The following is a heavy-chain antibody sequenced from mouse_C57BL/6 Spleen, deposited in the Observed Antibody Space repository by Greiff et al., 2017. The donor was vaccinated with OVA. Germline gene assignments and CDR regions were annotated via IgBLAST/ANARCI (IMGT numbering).Heavy chain of an antibody. CDR1: GYSITSGYD. CDR2: ISYSGST. D-gene: IGHD2-4*01. CDR3: ARGDYDGNFAY. J-gene: IGHJ3*01. V-gene: IGHV3-1*01. Sequence: EVMLVESGPGMVKPSQSLSLTCTVTGYSITSGYDWHWIRHFPGNKLEWMGYISYSGSTNYNPSLKSRISITHDTSKNHFFLKLNSVTTEDTATYYCARGDYDGNFAYWGQGTLVTVSA.